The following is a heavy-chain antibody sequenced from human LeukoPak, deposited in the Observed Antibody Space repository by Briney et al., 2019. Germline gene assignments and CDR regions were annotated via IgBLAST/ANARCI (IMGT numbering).Heavy chain of an antibody. J-gene: IGHJ5*02. D-gene: IGHD3-10*01. CDR3: ARGGYASENYTP. Sequence: GESLRLSCAASGFTFSTYGMNWVRQAPGKGLDWVSYISYSSTTYYKDSVKGRFTISRDNAKNSLFLQMNSLRDEDTAVYYCARGGYASENYTPWGQGTLVTVSS. CDR2: ISYSSTT. CDR1: GFTFSTYG. V-gene: IGHV3-48*02.